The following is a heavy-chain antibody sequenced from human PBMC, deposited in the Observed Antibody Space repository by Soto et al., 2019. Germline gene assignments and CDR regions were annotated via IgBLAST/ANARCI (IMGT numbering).Heavy chain of an antibody. Sequence: GASVKVSCKASGYTFTSYGISWVRQAPGQGLEWMGWISAYNGNTNYAQKLQGRVTMTTDTSTSTAYMELRSLRSDDTAVYYCARALDGGWCFRYYYGMDVWGQGTTVTVSS. CDR2: ISAYNGNT. D-gene: IGHD6-19*01. CDR1: GYTFTSYG. CDR3: ARALDGGWCFRYYYGMDV. J-gene: IGHJ6*02. V-gene: IGHV1-18*01.